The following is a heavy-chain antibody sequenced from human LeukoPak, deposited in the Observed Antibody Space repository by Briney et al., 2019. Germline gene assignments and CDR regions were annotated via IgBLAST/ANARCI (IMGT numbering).Heavy chain of an antibody. CDR1: GFTFGTYW. V-gene: IGHV3-74*01. CDR3: ARALGDGDYFDY. J-gene: IGHJ4*02. CDR2: INSDGGTT. D-gene: IGHD3-10*01. Sequence: PGGSLRLSCGASGFTFGTYWMHWVRQAPGKGLVWVSGINSDGGTTTYADSVKGRFTISRDNAKNTLYLQMNSLRAEDTAVYYCARALGDGDYFDYWGQGTLVTVSS.